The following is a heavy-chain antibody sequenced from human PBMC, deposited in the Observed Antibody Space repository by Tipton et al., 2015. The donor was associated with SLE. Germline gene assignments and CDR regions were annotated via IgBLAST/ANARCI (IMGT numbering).Heavy chain of an antibody. CDR1: GGSITSSSYY. Sequence: GLVKPSETLSLTCTVSGGSITSSSYYWVWIRQPPGKGLEWIGSIYSSGYTYYNPSLKSRISISVDTSKSQFPLKLNSVTAADTAVYYCATPGYFGSGSSVAYWGQGTLVAVSS. J-gene: IGHJ4*02. V-gene: IGHV4-39*06. CDR2: IYSSGYT. D-gene: IGHD3-10*01. CDR3: ATPGYFGSGSSVAY.